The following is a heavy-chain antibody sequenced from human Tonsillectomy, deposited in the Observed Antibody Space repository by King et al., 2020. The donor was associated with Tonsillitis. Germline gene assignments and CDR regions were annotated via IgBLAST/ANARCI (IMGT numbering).Heavy chain of an antibody. D-gene: IGHD6-19*01. CDR2: IKSKVDGGTT. CDR3: TTVGGSSDWYYRGEDDY. V-gene: IGHV3-15*01. Sequence: VQLVESGGGLVKPGGSLRLSCAASGFTFSNAWMTWVRQAPGKGLEWVGRIKSKVDGGTTDSAAPVKDRFTISRDDSKNTLYLQMNSLKTEDTAVYYCTTVGGSSDWYYRGEDDYWGQGTLVTVSS. CDR1: GFTFSNAW. J-gene: IGHJ4*02.